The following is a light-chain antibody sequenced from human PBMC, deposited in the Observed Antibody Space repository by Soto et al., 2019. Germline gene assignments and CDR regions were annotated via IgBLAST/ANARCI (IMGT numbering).Light chain of an antibody. CDR1: QSISSW. J-gene: IGKJ5*01. CDR2: KAS. CDR3: QQYNSYPIT. Sequence: DIQMTQSPSTLSASVGDRVTITCRASQSISSWLAWYQQKPGKAPKLLIYKASSLESGVPSRFSGSGSGTEFTLSISSLQPDDVASYYCQQYNSYPITFGRGTRLEIK. V-gene: IGKV1-5*03.